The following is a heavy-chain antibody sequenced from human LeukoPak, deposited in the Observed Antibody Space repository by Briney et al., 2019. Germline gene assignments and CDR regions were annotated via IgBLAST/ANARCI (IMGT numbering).Heavy chain of an antibody. CDR1: GFTFSDYY. Sequence: SGGSLRLSCAGSGFTFSDYYMSWLRQAPGRGLEWASYISSSGDTIYYADSVKGRFTISREHAQNSLYLQMNSLRAEDTAVYYCARDEGSSSSWYDYWGQGTLVTVSS. D-gene: IGHD6-13*01. V-gene: IGHV3-11*04. CDR2: ISSSGDTI. CDR3: ARDEGSSSSWYDY. J-gene: IGHJ4*02.